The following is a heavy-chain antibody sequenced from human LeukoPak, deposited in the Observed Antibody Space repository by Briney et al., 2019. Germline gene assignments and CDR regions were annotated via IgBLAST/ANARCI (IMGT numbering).Heavy chain of an antibody. CDR3: AKSFGVTIFGVVNENYFDY. D-gene: IGHD3-3*01. V-gene: IGHV3-7*03. Sequence: GGSLRLSCAASGFTFSSYWMSWVRQAPGKGLEWVANIKQDGSEKYYVDSVKGRFTISRDNAKNSLYLQMNSLRAEDTAVYYCAKSFGVTIFGVVNENYFDYWGQGTLVTVSS. J-gene: IGHJ4*02. CDR2: IKQDGSEK. CDR1: GFTFSSYW.